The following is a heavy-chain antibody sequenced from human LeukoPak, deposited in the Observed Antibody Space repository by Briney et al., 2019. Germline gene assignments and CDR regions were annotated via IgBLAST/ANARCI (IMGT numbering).Heavy chain of an antibody. D-gene: IGHD2-15*01. CDR2: IKQDGSEK. J-gene: IGHJ6*02. CDR3: ARAVVVVVAAIPHYYYYGMDV. Sequence: GGSLRLSCAASGFTFSSYWMSWVRQAPGKGLEWVANIKQDGSEKYYVDSVKGRFTISRDNAKNSLYLQMNSLRAEDTAVYYCARAVVVVVAAIPHYYYYGMDVWGQGTTVTVSS. CDR1: GFTFSSYW. V-gene: IGHV3-7*03.